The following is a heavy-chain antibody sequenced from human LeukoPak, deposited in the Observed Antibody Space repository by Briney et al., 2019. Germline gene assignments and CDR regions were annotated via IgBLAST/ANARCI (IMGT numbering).Heavy chain of an antibody. D-gene: IGHD2-2*02. J-gene: IGHJ5*02. CDR3: ARGYCSSTSCYTNWFDP. CDR1: GGSISSYY. V-gene: IGHV4-59*12. Sequence: SETLSLTCTVSGGSISSYYWSWIRQPPGKGLEWIGYIYYSGSTNYNPSLKSRVTISVDTSKNQFSLKLSSVTAADTAVYYCARGYCSSTSCYTNWFDPWGQGTLVTVSS. CDR2: IYYSGST.